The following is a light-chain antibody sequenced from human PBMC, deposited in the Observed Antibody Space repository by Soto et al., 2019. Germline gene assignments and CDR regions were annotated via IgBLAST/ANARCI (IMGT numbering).Light chain of an antibody. CDR2: EVS. V-gene: IGLV2-8*01. Sequence: QSALTQPPSASGSPGQSVTISCTGTSSDVGGYNYVSWYQQHPGKAPKLMIYEVSKRPSGVPDRFSGSKSGNTASLTVSGLQAEDEADYYCISYAGSNTLDVFGTGTQLTVL. CDR3: ISYAGSNTLDV. CDR1: SSDVGGYNY. J-gene: IGLJ1*01.